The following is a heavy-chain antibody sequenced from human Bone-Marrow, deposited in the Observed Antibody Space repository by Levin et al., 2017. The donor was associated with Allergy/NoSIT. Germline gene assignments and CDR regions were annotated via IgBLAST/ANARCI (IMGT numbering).Heavy chain of an antibody. CDR1: GYSFTSYW. D-gene: IGHD1-26*01. Sequence: GESLKISCKGSGYSFTSYWIGWVRQMPGKGLEWMGIIYPGDSDTRYSPSFQGQVTISADKSISTAYLQWSSLKASDTAMYYCARLRIVGATTEPFDYWGQGTLVTVSS. V-gene: IGHV5-51*01. J-gene: IGHJ4*02. CDR2: IYPGDSDT. CDR3: ARLRIVGATTEPFDY.